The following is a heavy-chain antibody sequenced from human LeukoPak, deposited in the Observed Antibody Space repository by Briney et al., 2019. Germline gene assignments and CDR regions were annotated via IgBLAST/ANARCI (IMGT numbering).Heavy chain of an antibody. CDR1: GGSISSGSYY. J-gene: IGHJ5*02. CDR2: IYTSGST. D-gene: IGHD6-13*01. CDR3: ASGPGLAAAGITLDP. V-gene: IGHV4-61*02. Sequence: PSETLSLTCTVSGGSISSGSYYWSWIRQPAGKGLEWIGRIYTSGSTNYNPSLKSRVTISLDTSKNQFSLKLSSVTAADTAVYYCASGPGLAAAGITLDPWGQGTLVTVSS.